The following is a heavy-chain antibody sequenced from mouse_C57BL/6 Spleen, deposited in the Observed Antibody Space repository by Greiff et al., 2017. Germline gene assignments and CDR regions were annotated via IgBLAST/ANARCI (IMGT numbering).Heavy chain of an antibody. CDR1: GFTFSDAW. CDR2: IRNKANNHAT. V-gene: IGHV6-6*01. Sequence: EVQLQQSGGGLVQPGGSMKLSCAASGFTFSDAWMDWVRQSPEKGLEWVAEIRNKANNHATYYAESVKGRFTISRDDSKSSVYLQMNSLRAEDTGIYYCTRGEDYDGVYYAMDYWGQGTSVTVSS. D-gene: IGHD2-4*01. J-gene: IGHJ4*01. CDR3: TRGEDYDGVYYAMDY.